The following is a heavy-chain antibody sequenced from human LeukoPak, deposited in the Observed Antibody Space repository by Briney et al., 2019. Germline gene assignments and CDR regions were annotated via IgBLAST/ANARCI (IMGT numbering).Heavy chain of an antibody. CDR1: GYTFTGYY. CDR2: INPNSGGT. Sequence: GASVTVSCKASGYTFTGYYMYWVRQAPGQGLEGMGWINPNSGGTNYAQKFQGRVTMTRDTSISTAYMELSRLRSDDTAVYYCARDYYGSGSYYGYWGQGTLVTVSS. CDR3: ARDYYGSGSYYGY. J-gene: IGHJ4*02. V-gene: IGHV1-2*02. D-gene: IGHD3-10*01.